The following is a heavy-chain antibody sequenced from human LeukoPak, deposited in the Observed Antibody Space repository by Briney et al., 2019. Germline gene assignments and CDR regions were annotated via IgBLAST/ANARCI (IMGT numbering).Heavy chain of an antibody. Sequence: GGSLRLSSAASGFTFSKAWMSWVRQAPGKGLKWVGRIKSKTDGGTTDYAAPVKGRFTISIDDSKNTLYLQMNSLKTEDTAVYYCTTPGGIYYDSSGFDYWGQGTLVTVSS. D-gene: IGHD3-22*01. CDR3: TTPGGIYYDSSGFDY. CDR1: GFTFSKAW. CDR2: IKSKTDGGTT. V-gene: IGHV3-15*01. J-gene: IGHJ4*02.